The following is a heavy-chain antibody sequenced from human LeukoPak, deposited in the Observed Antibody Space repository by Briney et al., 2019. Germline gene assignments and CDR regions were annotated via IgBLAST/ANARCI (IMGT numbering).Heavy chain of an antibody. Sequence: ASVKVSCKASGYTFTSYDINWVRQATGQGLEWMGWMNPNSGNKGYAQKFQGRVTMTMNTSITTAYMELSSLRSEDTAVYYCARGPQWRGDYYYMDVWGRGTTVTVSS. V-gene: IGHV1-8*02. CDR2: MNPNSGNK. J-gene: IGHJ6*03. CDR1: GYTFTSYD. CDR3: ARGPQWRGDYYYMDV. D-gene: IGHD6-19*01.